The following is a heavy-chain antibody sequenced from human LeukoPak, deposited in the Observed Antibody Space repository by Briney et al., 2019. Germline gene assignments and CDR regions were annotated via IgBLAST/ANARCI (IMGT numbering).Heavy chain of an antibody. V-gene: IGHV3-48*01. Sequence: PGRSLRLSCAASGFIFSNYDMNWVRQAPGKGLEWVSFISSGGSTIFYADSVKGRFTISRDDAKNSLYVQMNNLRVEDTAVYYCARDENGDSDFDLWGRGTLVTVSS. CDR3: ARDENGDSDFDL. CDR2: ISSGGSTI. D-gene: IGHD5-12*01. J-gene: IGHJ2*01. CDR1: GFIFSNYD.